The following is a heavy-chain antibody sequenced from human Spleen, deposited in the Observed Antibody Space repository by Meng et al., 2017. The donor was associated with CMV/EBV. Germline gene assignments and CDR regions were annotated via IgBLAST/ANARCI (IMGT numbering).Heavy chain of an antibody. CDR1: EFTFRSYR. J-gene: IGHJ4*02. CDR2: ISYDGSDT. D-gene: IGHD1-26*01. V-gene: IGHV3-30*04. CDR3: ARDRVTVGATVIDY. Sequence: GGSLRLSCAASEFTFRSYRMHWVRQAPGKGLEWLAGISYDGSDTYYVDSVKGRFTIFRDNSKNTLSLQMDSLRPEDTAVYYCARDRVTVGATVIDYWGQGTLVTVSS.